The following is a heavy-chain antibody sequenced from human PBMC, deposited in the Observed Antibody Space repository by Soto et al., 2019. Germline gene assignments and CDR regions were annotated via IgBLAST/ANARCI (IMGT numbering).Heavy chain of an antibody. CDR2: IYYSGST. Sequence: SETLSLTCTVSGGSISSYYWSWIRQPPGKGLEWIGYIYYSGSTNYNPSLKSRVTISVDTSKNQFSLKLSSVTAADTAVYYCARVEPVYYFFDDWGKGTLVTVAS. CDR3: ARVEPVYYFFDD. CDR1: GGSISSYY. D-gene: IGHD1-26*01. J-gene: IGHJ4*02. V-gene: IGHV4-59*01.